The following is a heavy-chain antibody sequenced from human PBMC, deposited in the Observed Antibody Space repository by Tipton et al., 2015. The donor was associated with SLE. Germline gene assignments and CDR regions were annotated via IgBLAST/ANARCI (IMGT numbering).Heavy chain of an antibody. CDR1: GGSFSGYY. V-gene: IGHV4-34*01. CDR2: INHSGST. D-gene: IGHD6-13*01. Sequence: TLSLTCAVYGGSFSGYYWSWIRQPPGKGLEWIGEINHSGSTNYNPSLKSRVTISVDTSKNQFSLKLSSVTAADTAVYYCARDEAAAGRPFDYWGQGTLVTVSS. CDR3: ARDEAAAGRPFDY. J-gene: IGHJ4*02.